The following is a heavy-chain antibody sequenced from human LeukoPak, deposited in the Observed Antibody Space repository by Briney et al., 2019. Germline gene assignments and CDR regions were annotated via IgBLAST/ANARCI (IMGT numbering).Heavy chain of an antibody. V-gene: IGHV4-61*02. Sequence: PSQTLSLTCTVSGGSISSGSYYWSWIRQPAGKGLEWIGRIYASGSTNYNPSLKSRVTISVDTSKDRFSPRLSSVTAADTAIYYCARAPNIAARPDSWGQGTLVTVSS. D-gene: IGHD6-6*01. CDR2: IYASGST. J-gene: IGHJ4*02. CDR3: ARAPNIAARPDS. CDR1: GGSISSGSYY.